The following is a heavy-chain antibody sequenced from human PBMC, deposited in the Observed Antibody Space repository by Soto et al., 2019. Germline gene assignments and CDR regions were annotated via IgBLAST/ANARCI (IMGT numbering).Heavy chain of an antibody. V-gene: IGHV3-9*01. J-gene: IGHJ4*02. CDR1: GFTFDDYA. CDR3: AKGGQLLTEGGGY. Sequence: EVQLVESGGGLVQPGRSLRLSCAASGFTFDDYAMHWVRQAPGKGLEGVSGISWNSGSIGYADSVKGRFTISRDNAKNSLYLQINRLRAEDTALYYCAKGGQLLTEGGGYWVQGTLVTVSS. D-gene: IGHD2-2*01. CDR2: ISWNSGSI.